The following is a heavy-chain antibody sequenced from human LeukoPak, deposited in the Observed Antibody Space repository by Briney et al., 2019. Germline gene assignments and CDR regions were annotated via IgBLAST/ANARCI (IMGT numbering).Heavy chain of an antibody. Sequence: ASVKVSCKASGYTFTSYAMDWVRQAPGQGLEWMGWINTNTGNPTYAQGFTGRLVFSLDTSVSTAYLQISSLKAEDTAVYYCARDRRLRYFDWLFNYYMDVWGKGTTVTVSS. J-gene: IGHJ6*03. CDR2: INTNTGNP. D-gene: IGHD3-9*01. CDR3: ARDRRLRYFDWLFNYYMDV. V-gene: IGHV7-4-1*02. CDR1: GYTFTSYA.